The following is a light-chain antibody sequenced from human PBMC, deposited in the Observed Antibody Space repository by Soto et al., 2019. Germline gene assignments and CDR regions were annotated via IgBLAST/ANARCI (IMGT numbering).Light chain of an antibody. CDR3: SSYSTSFFYV. CDR1: SSDVGAYNY. Sequence: QSVLTQPDSVSGSPGQSITISCTGTSSDVGAYNYVSWYQQHPGEAPKLIIYGVTNRPSGVSYRFSGSKSDYTASLTISGLQAEDEADYYCSSYSTSFFYVFGTGTKVTVL. V-gene: IGLV2-14*01. J-gene: IGLJ1*01. CDR2: GVT.